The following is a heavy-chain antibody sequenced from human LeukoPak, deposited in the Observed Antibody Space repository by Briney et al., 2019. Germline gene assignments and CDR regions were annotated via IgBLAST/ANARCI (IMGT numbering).Heavy chain of an antibody. CDR1: GFDISYNY. D-gene: IGHD3-10*01. V-gene: IGHV3-53*01. J-gene: IGHJ4*02. Sequence: GGSLRLSCVASGFDISYNYVGWVRQAPGKGLEWVSVIHTGGTTHYADSVKGRFTIFKDNSNNTVYLQMNSVRVEDTAVYYCARVWFGYFFQWGQGALVTVSS. CDR3: ARVWFGYFFQ. CDR2: IHTGGTT.